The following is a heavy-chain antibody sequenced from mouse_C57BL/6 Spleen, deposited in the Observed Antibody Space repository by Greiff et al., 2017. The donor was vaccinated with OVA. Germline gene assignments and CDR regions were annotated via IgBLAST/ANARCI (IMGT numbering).Heavy chain of an antibody. V-gene: IGHV1-61*01. CDR3: AGGTYYYGSSYYFDY. CDR1: GYTFTSYW. J-gene: IGHJ2*01. CDR2: IYPSDGET. Sequence: VQLKQPGAELVRPGSSVKLSCKASGYTFTSYWMDWVKQRPGQGLEWIGNIYPSDGETHYNQKFKDKATLTVDKSSSTAYMQLSSLTSEDSAVYFCAGGTYYYGSSYYFDYWGQGTTVTVSS. D-gene: IGHD1-1*01.